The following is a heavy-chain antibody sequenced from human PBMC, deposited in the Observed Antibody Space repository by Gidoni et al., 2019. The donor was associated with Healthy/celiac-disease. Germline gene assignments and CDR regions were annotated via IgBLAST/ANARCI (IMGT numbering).Heavy chain of an antibody. CDR2: ISAYNGNT. CDR3: ARDPGCGGDCYSVSLDY. CDR1: GYTFTSYG. V-gene: IGHV1-18*01. D-gene: IGHD2-21*02. Sequence: QVQLVQSGAEVKKPGASVKVYCKASGYTFTSYGISWVRQAPGQGLEWMGWISAYNGNTNYAQKLQGRVTMTTDTSTSTAYMELRSLRSDDTAVYYCARDPGCGGDCYSVSLDYWGQGTLVTVSS. J-gene: IGHJ4*02.